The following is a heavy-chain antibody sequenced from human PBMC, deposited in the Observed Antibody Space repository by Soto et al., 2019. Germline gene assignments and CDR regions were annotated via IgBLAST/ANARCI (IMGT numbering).Heavy chain of an antibody. V-gene: IGHV1-69*01. Sequence: QVQLVQSGAEVKKPGSSVKVSCKASGGTFSGYAISWVRQAPGLGLEWMGEIIPMFGTSNYAQKFQGRVTITADESTSTAYMELSSLRSEDTAVYYCARGSCSSTSCYKEYYFDLWGQGTLVTVSS. CDR1: GGTFSGYA. J-gene: IGHJ4*02. CDR2: IIPMFGTS. CDR3: ARGSCSSTSCYKEYYFDL. D-gene: IGHD2-2*02.